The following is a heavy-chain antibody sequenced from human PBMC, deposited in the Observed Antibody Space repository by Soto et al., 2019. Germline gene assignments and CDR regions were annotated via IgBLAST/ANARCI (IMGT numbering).Heavy chain of an antibody. D-gene: IGHD3-10*01. CDR1: GYTFTSYD. CDR3: ARVSLASYYYGSGTQGVDY. V-gene: IGHV1-8*01. J-gene: IGHJ4*02. Sequence: GASVKVSCKASGYTFTSYDINWVRQATGQGLEWMGWMNPNSGNTGYAQKFQGRVTMTRNTSISTAYMELSSLRSEDTAVYYCARVSLASYYYGSGTQGVDYWGQGTLVTVSS. CDR2: MNPNSGNT.